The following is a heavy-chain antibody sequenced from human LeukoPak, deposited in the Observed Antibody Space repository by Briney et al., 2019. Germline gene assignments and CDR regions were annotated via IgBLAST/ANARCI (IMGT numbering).Heavy chain of an antibody. Sequence: SETLSLTCAVSGGSISNSYWSWIRQPPGKGLEWIGFFHDSESTNYNPSLKSRVSISLDTSKNQVSLWLSSVTAADTAVYYCARGDASGRPGIGFDFWGQGTLVTVSS. J-gene: IGHJ5*01. CDR3: ARGDASGRPGIGFDF. CDR1: GGSISNSY. V-gene: IGHV4-59*01. CDR2: FHDSEST. D-gene: IGHD1-26*01.